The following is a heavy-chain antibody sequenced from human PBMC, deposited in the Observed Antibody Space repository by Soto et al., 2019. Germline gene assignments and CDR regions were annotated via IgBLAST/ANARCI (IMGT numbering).Heavy chain of an antibody. CDR1: GYTFTGYY. CDR3: ARDLLIVDTAMVSPVQDYYYGMDV. D-gene: IGHD5-18*01. CDR2: INPNSGGT. J-gene: IGHJ6*02. Sequence: GASVKVSCKASGYTFTGYYMHWVRQAPGQGLEWMGWINPNSGGTNYAQKFQGWVTMTRDTSISTAYMELSRLRSDDTAVYYCARDLLIVDTAMVSPVQDYYYGMDVWGQGTTVTVSS. V-gene: IGHV1-2*04.